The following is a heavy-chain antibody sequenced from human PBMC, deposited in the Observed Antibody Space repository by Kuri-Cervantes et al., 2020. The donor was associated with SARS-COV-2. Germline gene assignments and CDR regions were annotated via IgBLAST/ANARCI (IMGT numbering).Heavy chain of an antibody. D-gene: IGHD6-19*01. CDR3: ARERYSSGSDFDI. CDR1: GGSFSGYY. CDR2: INHSGST. Sequence: SETLSLTCAVYGGSFSGYYWSWIRQPPGKGLEWIGEINHSGSTNYNPSLKSRVTISVDTSMNQFSLKLSSVTAADTAVYYCARERYSSGSDFDIWGQGTMVTVSS. V-gene: IGHV4-34*01. J-gene: IGHJ3*02.